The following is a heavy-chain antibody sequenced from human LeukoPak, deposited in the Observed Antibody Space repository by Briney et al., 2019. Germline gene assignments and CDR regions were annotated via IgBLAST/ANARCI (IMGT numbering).Heavy chain of an antibody. D-gene: IGHD3-22*01. V-gene: IGHV4-34*01. Sequence: PSETLSLTCAVYGGSFSGYYWSWIRQPPGKGLEWIGEINHSGSANYNPSLKSRVTISVDTSKNQFSLKLGSVTAADTAVYYCARAPHYYDSSGPSDDWGQGTLVTVSS. CDR1: GGSFSGYY. CDR2: INHSGSA. CDR3: ARAPHYYDSSGPSDD. J-gene: IGHJ4*02.